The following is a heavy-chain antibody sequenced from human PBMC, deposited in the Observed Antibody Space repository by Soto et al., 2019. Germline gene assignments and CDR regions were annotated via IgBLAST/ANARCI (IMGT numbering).Heavy chain of an antibody. V-gene: IGHV1-2*02. J-gene: IGHJ6*02. Sequence: QVQLVQSGTVVKRPGDSVKVSCKASGYTFTGYYVHWVRQAPGQGLEWMGWINPNSGDTYLAQRFQGRVTMNRDTSIGTAYMELRGLTSDDTAEYYCAKGGAIVAAGTRAYLYNAMDVWGQGTTVTVSS. CDR3: AKGGAIVAAGTRAYLYNAMDV. CDR2: INPNSGDT. D-gene: IGHD1-26*01. CDR1: GYTFTGYY.